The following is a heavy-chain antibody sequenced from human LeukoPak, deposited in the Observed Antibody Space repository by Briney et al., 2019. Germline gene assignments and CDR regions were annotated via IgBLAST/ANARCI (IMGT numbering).Heavy chain of an antibody. D-gene: IGHD4-17*01. CDR3: ARADYGDYVGLDY. V-gene: IGHV3-30*03. J-gene: IGHJ4*02. Sequence: GGSLRLSCAASGFTFSSYGMHWARQAPGKGLEWVAVISYDGSNKYYADSVKGRFTISRDNSKNTLYLQMNSLRAEDTAVYYCARADYGDYVGLDYWGQGTLVTVSS. CDR2: ISYDGSNK. CDR1: GFTFSSYG.